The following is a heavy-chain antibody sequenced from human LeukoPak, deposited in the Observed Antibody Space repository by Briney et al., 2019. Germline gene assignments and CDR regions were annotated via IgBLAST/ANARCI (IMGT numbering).Heavy chain of an antibody. CDR1: GFTFNNYA. CDR2: ISDSGGAT. Sequence: PGGSLRLSCAASGFTFNNYAMSWVRQAPGKGLEWASGISDSGGATYYADSVKGRFTISRDNSKSTVHLQMNNLRVEDRAVYFCVRHDSYIPYWGQGTLVTVSS. J-gene: IGHJ4*02. V-gene: IGHV3-23*01. D-gene: IGHD5-18*01. CDR3: VRHDSYIPY.